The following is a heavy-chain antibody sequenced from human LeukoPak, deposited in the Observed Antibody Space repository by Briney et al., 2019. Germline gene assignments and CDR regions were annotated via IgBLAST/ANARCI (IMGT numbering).Heavy chain of an antibody. V-gene: IGHV5-51*01. Sequence: GESLKISCKGSGYRFTIYWIAWVRQMPGKGLEWMGIIYPGDSDTRYRPSFQGQVTISAHKSISTAYLQWSSLKASDTATYYCARVAAGRHGGAFFDYWGQGALVTVSS. CDR1: GYRFTIYW. J-gene: IGHJ4*02. CDR2: IYPGDSDT. CDR3: ARVAAGRHGGAFFDY. D-gene: IGHD3-10*01.